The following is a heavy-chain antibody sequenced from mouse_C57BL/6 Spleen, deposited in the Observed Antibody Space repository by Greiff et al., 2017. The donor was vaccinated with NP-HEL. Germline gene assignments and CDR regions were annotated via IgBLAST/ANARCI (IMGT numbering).Heavy chain of an antibody. J-gene: IGHJ2*01. CDR2: IDPETGGT. CDR1: GYTFTDYE. V-gene: IGHV1-15*01. CDR3: TRGDGPYYFDY. Sequence: VQRVESGAELVRPGASVTLSCKASGYTFTDYEMHWVKQTPVHGLEWIGAIDPETGGTAYNQKFKGKAILTADKSSSTAYMELRSLTSEDSAVYYCTRGDGPYYFDYWGQGTTLTVSS. D-gene: IGHD2-3*01.